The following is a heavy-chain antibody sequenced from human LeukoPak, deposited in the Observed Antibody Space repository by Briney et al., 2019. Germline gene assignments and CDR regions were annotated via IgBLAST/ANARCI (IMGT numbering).Heavy chain of an antibody. CDR2: INQDGSEK. D-gene: IGHD3-22*01. CDR3: ARGSSGYSPVDY. CDR1: GFMFRTYW. J-gene: IGHJ4*02. Sequence: GGSLRLSCVASGFMFRTYWMSWVRQAPGKGLEWVANINQDGSEKFYVDSVKGRFTISRDNAKNSLYLQMNSLRAEDTAVYYCARGSSGYSPVDYWGQGTLVTVSS. V-gene: IGHV3-7*01.